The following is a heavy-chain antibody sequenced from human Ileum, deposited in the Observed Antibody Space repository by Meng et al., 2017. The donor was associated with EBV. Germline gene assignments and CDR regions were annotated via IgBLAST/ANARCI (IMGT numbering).Heavy chain of an antibody. CDR1: GGSISRSDW. D-gene: IGHD3-22*01. J-gene: IGHJ4*02. Sequence: QVELQESGPGLGKPSATRSLTCAVSGGSISRSDWWSWVRQPPGKGLEWIGETSHSGSTNYSPSLKSRVTISLDKSKNQLSLKLNSVTAADTAVYYCASSDYYRSDYWGQGTLVTVSS. V-gene: IGHV4-4*02. CDR2: TSHSGST. CDR3: ASSDYYRSDY.